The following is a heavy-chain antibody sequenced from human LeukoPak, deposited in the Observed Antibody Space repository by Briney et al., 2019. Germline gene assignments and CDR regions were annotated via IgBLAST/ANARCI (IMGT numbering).Heavy chain of an antibody. J-gene: IGHJ4*02. Sequence: GGSLRLSCAASGFTFTNYAMGWVRQAPGKGLEWVSDISGSGFTSYADSVKGRSTIFRDNSKNTLYLRMNRLRDEDTALYYCAKYRDYHFDFWGQGTLVTVSS. CDR1: GFTFTNYA. D-gene: IGHD4-17*01. CDR2: ISGSGFT. V-gene: IGHV3-23*01. CDR3: AKYRDYHFDF.